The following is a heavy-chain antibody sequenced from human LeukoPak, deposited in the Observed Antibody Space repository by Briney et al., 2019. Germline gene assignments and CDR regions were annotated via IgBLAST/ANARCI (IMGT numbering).Heavy chain of an antibody. J-gene: IGHJ4*02. CDR2: IYYSGTT. CDR3: AREAAVAGTLFDY. V-gene: IGHV4-59*02. Sequence: KSSETLSLTCTVSAGSVSSYYWSWIRQPPGKGLEWIGYIYYSGTTNYNPSLKSRVTISVDTSKNQFSLKLSSVTAADTAVYYCAREAAVAGTLFDYWGQGTLVTVSS. CDR1: AGSVSSYY. D-gene: IGHD6-19*01.